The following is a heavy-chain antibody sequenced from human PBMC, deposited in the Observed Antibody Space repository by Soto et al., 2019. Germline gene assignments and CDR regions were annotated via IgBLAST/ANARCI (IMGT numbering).Heavy chain of an antibody. J-gene: IGHJ6*02. Sequence: GASVTVSCKASGYTFTIQNMHWVRQAPGQGLEWMGVINPSIGTTTYAQKFQGRVTMTRDTSTSTAYMEVNSLRSEDTAVYYCASWLKGPDIGNYYYGMDVWGQGTTVTVSS. CDR2: INPSIGTT. D-gene: IGHD2-15*01. CDR1: GYTFTIQN. V-gene: IGHV1-46*01. CDR3: ASWLKGPDIGNYYYGMDV.